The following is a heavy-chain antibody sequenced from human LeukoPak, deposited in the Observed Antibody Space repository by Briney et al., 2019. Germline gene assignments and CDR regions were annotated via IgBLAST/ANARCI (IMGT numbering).Heavy chain of an antibody. V-gene: IGHV3-7*03. Sequence: GGSLRLSCAASGFALSSHWMTWVRQVPGRGPEWVANVNRDGSETYYLDSMKGRFTISKDNAKNSLYLQMNSLRAEDTALYHCARNNGMDVWGQGTTVIVSS. CDR1: GFALSSHW. CDR2: VNRDGSET. CDR3: ARNNGMDV. J-gene: IGHJ6*02.